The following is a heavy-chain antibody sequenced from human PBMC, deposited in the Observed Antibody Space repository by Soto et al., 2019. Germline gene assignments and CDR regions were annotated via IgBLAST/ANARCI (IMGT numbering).Heavy chain of an antibody. V-gene: IGHV3-23*01. J-gene: IGHJ6*03. D-gene: IGHD2-8*01. CDR2: LTPSGGNT. CDR3: AGRYCPNGVCYTNYYYYIDV. CDR1: GFTFSTYA. Sequence: EVQLLDSGGGLVQPGGSLRLSCAASGFTFSTYAMTWVRQAPGKGLEWVSTLTPSGGNTYYADSVQGRFTISRDNSMNTLYLQMNSLRAEDTAVYYCAGRYCPNGVCYTNYYYYIDVWGEGTMVTVSS.